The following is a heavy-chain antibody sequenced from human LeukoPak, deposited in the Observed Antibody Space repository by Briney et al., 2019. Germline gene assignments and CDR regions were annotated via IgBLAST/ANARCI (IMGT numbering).Heavy chain of an antibody. V-gene: IGHV1-2*02. Sequence: GASVKVSCKASGYTFTGYYMHWVRQAPGQGLEWMGWINPNSGGTNYAQKFQGRVTMTRDTSISTAYVELSRLRSDDTAVYHCARVTYYDSGGYCPHFDYWGQGTLVTVSS. J-gene: IGHJ4*02. CDR1: GYTFTGYY. D-gene: IGHD3-22*01. CDR3: ARVTYYDSGGYCPHFDY. CDR2: INPNSGGT.